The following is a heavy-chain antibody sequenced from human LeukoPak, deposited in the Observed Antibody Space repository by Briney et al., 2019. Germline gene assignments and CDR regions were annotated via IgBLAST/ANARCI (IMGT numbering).Heavy chain of an antibody. D-gene: IGHD6-13*01. CDR2: INHSGST. J-gene: IGHJ6*02. CDR3: ASTYSSSWYYYYGMDV. Sequence: PSETLSLTCAVYGGSFRGYYWSWLRQPPGKGLEWIGEINHSGSTNYNPSLKSRVTLSVDTSKNQFSLKLSSVTAADTAVYYCASTYSSSWYYYYGMDVWGQGTTVTVS. V-gene: IGHV4-34*01. CDR1: GGSFRGYY.